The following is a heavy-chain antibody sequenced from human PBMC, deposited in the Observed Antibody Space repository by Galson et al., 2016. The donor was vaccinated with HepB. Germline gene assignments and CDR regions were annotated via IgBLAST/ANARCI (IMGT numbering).Heavy chain of an antibody. J-gene: IGHJ4*02. D-gene: IGHD5-24*01. CDR3: ARVRWREGDNNYHFDY. CDR2: IDPSDSYT. Sequence: QSGAEVKKPGESLRISCKGSGYRFTNYWITWVRQMPGKGLEWIGRIDPSDSYTNYSPSFQGHVTISADKSINTAYVQWSSLKASDTAIYFCARVRWREGDNNYHFDYWAQGTLVTVSS. CDR1: GYRFTNYW. V-gene: IGHV5-10-1*01.